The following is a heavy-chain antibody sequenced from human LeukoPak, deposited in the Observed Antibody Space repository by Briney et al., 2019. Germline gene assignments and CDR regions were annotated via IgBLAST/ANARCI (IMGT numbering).Heavy chain of an antibody. CDR2: ISGSGGST. CDR3: AKDQDILTGYTQDY. CDR1: GFTFSSYA. V-gene: IGHV3-23*01. J-gene: IGHJ4*02. D-gene: IGHD3-9*01. Sequence: PGGSLRLSCAASGFTFSSYAMSWVRQAPGKGLEWVSAISGSGGSTYYADSVKGRFTISRDNSKNTLYLQMNSLRGEDTAVYYCAKDQDILTGYTQDYWGQGTLVTVSS.